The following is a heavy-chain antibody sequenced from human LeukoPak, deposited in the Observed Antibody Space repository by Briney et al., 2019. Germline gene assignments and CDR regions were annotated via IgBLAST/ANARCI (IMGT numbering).Heavy chain of an antibody. Sequence: KSSETLSLTCTVSGGSISSGDYYWSWIRQPPGKGLEWIGYIYYSGSTYYNPSLKSRVTISVDTSKNQFSLKLSSVTAADTAVYYCARVLSGHDAFDIWGQGTMVTVSS. J-gene: IGHJ3*02. CDR1: GGSISSGDYY. CDR3: ARVLSGHDAFDI. D-gene: IGHD1-26*01. V-gene: IGHV4-30-4*08. CDR2: IYYSGST.